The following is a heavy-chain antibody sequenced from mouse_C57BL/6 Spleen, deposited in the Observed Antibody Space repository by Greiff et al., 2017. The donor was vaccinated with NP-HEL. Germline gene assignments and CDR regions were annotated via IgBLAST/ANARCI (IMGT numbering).Heavy chain of an antibody. J-gene: IGHJ1*03. Sequence: QVQLKESGAELVKPGASVKLSCKASGYTFTEYTIHWVKQRSGQGLEWIGWFYPGSGSIKYNEKFKDKATLTADKSSSTVYMELSRLTSEDSAVYFCARHGEGGAPWRDWYFDVWGTGTTVTVSS. CDR3: ARHGEGGAPWRDWYFDV. V-gene: IGHV1-62-2*01. CDR1: GYTFTEYT. CDR2: FYPGSGSI.